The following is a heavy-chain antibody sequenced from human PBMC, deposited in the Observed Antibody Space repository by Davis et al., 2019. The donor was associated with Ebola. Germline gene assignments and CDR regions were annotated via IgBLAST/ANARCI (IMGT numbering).Heavy chain of an antibody. D-gene: IGHD5-18*01. J-gene: IGHJ4*02. CDR3: ASSPRYSYDNRLDY. CDR2: IIPIFGTA. CDR1: GGTFSSYA. Sequence: AASVKVSCKASGGTFSSYAISWVRQAPGQGLEWMGGIIPIFGTANYAQKFQGRVTMTTDTSTSTAYMELRSLRSDDTAVYYCASSPRYSYDNRLDYWGQGTLVTVSS. V-gene: IGHV1-69*05.